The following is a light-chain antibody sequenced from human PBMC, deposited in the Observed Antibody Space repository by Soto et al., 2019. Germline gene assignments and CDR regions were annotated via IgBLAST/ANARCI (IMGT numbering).Light chain of an antibody. V-gene: IGKV3-20*01. Sequence: EIVLTQSPGTLSLSPGERATLSCRASQSVSSSYLAWYQQKPGQAPRLLIDVASSRATGIPDRFSGSGSGTDFTLTISSLEPEDFEVYYCHEYGSSLITVGQGTRLE. CDR2: VAS. CDR1: QSVSSSY. CDR3: HEYGSSLIT. J-gene: IGKJ5*01.